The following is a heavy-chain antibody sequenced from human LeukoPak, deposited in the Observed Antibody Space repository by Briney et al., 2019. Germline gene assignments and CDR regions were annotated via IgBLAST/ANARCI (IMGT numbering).Heavy chain of an antibody. CDR1: GYTFTGYY. Sequence: ASVKVSCKASGYTFTGYYMHWVRQAPGQGLEWMGWISAYNGNTNYAQKLQGRVTMTTDTSTSTAYMELRSLRSDDTAVYYCARDTPEDGYNYLRFDYWGQGTLVTVSS. D-gene: IGHD5-24*01. V-gene: IGHV1-18*04. CDR3: ARDTPEDGYNYLRFDY. J-gene: IGHJ4*02. CDR2: ISAYNGNT.